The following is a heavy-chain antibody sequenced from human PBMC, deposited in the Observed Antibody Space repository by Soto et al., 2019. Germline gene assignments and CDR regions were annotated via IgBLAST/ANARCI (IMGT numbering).Heavy chain of an antibody. Sequence: QVQLQESGPGLVKPSGTLSLTCAVSSGSISSSNWWSWVRQPPGKGLEWIGEIYHSGSTNYNPSLKSRVTISVDKSTNQFPLKLSSVTASDTAVYYCAGGITVAGRSGDGLDIWGQGTMVTVSS. CDR3: AGGITVAGRSGDGLDI. CDR2: IYHSGST. J-gene: IGHJ3*02. D-gene: IGHD6-19*01. CDR1: SGSISSSNW. V-gene: IGHV4-4*02.